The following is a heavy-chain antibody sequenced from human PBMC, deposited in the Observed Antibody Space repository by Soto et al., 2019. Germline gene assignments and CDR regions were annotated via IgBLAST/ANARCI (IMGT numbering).Heavy chain of an antibody. J-gene: IGHJ4*02. D-gene: IGHD2-2*01. Sequence: ETLCLRWGVEGGTCVGYDGSWIRKNPRKRLEWIGEINHSGSTNYNPSLKSRVTISVDTSKTPFSLKLSSVTAADTAVYFCVRALDIVVVPAPFFAYRGQGTPVTVSS. CDR2: INHSGST. CDR3: VRALDIVVVPAPFFAY. V-gene: IGHV4-34*01. CDR1: GGTCVGYD.